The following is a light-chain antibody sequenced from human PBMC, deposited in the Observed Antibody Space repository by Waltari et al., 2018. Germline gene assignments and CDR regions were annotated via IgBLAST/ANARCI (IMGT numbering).Light chain of an antibody. Sequence: QSVLTQPPSVSEAPRQRVTIPCSGRSSNIGKNGGNWYQHPPGEAPKLLIFFDDLLPSGVSDRFSGSKSGTSASLAISGLQPQDEADYYCSTWDDSLNAWVFGGGTKLTV. J-gene: IGLJ3*02. V-gene: IGLV1-36*01. CDR3: STWDDSLNAWV. CDR1: SSNIGKNG. CDR2: FDD.